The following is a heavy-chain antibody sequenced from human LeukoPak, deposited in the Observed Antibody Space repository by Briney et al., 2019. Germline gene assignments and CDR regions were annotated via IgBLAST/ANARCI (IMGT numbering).Heavy chain of an antibody. D-gene: IGHD2-2*01. J-gene: IGHJ4*02. CDR1: GGPLTSYY. Sequence: SETLSLTCAVSGGPLTSYYWSWIRQPPGKGLEWIGEINHSGRTNYNPSLKSRVTISVDTSKNQFSLKLSSVTAADTAVYYCARGRGYCSSTSCLPYYFDYWGQGTLVTVSS. CDR3: ARGRGYCSSTSCLPYYFDY. CDR2: INHSGRT. V-gene: IGHV4-34*01.